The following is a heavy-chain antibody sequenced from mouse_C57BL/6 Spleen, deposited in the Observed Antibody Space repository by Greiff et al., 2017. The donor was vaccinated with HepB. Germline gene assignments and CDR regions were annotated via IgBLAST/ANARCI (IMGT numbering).Heavy chain of an antibody. CDR2: IDPSDSYT. CDR3: ARSYDGYYGAGFAY. D-gene: IGHD2-3*01. J-gene: IGHJ3*01. CDR1: GYTFTSYW. Sequence: QVQLKQPGAELVMPGASVKLSCKASGYTFTSYWMHWVKQRPGQGLEWIGEIDPSDSYTNYNQKFKGKSTLTVDKSSSTAYMQLSSLTSEDSAVYYCARSYDGYYGAGFAYWGQGTLVTVSA. V-gene: IGHV1-69*01.